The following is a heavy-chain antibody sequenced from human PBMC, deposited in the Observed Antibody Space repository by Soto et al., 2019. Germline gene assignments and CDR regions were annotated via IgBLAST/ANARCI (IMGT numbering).Heavy chain of an antibody. CDR1: GGSFSGYY. D-gene: IGHD5-18*01. J-gene: IGHJ4*02. CDR2: INHSGST. V-gene: IGHV4-34*01. Sequence: SETLSLTCAVYGGSFSGYYWSRIRQPPGKGLEWIGEINHSGSTNYNPSLKSRVTISVDTSKNQFSLKLSSVTAADTAVYYCASRGYSYGSGAYWGQGTLVTVSS. CDR3: ASRGYSYGSGAY.